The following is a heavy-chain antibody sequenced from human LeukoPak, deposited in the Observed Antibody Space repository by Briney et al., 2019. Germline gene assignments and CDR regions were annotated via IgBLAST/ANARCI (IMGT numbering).Heavy chain of an antibody. J-gene: IGHJ6*02. CDR1: GGSFSGYY. CDR3: ARIVKAAGTYYYYYYGMDV. CDR2: ISHSGST. V-gene: IGHV4-34*01. D-gene: IGHD6-13*01. Sequence: SETLSLTCAVYGGSFSGYYWSWIRQPPGKGLEWIGEISHSGSTNYNPSLKSRVTISVDTSKNQFSLKLSSVTAADTAVYYCARIVKAAGTYYYYYYGMDVWGQGTTVTVSS.